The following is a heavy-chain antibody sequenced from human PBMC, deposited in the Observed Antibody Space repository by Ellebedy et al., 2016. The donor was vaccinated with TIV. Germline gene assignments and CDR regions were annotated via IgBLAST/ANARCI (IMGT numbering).Heavy chain of an antibody. D-gene: IGHD2/OR15-2a*01. Sequence: GGSLRLSXAASGLTFSSYTMSWVRQAPGKGREWVSSITISSSYKYYADSVKGRFTVARDNAENSLFLQMNSLRAEDTAVYYCTMRGVIRGEDVWGQGTTVTVSS. CDR3: TMRGVIRGEDV. CDR1: GLTFSSYT. J-gene: IGHJ6*02. CDR2: ITISSSYK. V-gene: IGHV3-21*01.